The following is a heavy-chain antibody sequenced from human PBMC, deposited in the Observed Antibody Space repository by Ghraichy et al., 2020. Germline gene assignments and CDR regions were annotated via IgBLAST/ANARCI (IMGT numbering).Heavy chain of an antibody. CDR2: IYYSGST. CDR3: ARDVTRNYYYYMDG. CDR1: GGSISSYY. J-gene: IGHJ6*03. V-gene: IGHV4-59*01. Sequence: SETLSLTCTVSGGSISSYYWSWIRQPPGKGLEWIGYIYYSGSTNYNPSLKSRVTISVDTSKNQFSLKLSSVTAADTAVYYCARDVTRNYYYYMDGWGKGTTVTVSS. D-gene: IGHD3-3*01.